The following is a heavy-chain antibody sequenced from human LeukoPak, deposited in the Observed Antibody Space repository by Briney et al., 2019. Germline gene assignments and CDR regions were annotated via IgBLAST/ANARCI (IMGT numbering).Heavy chain of an antibody. Sequence: PGGSLRLSCAASGFTFSSYGMHWVRQAPGKGLEWVAFIRYDGSNKYYADSVKGRFTISRDNSKNTLYLQMNSLRAEDTAVYYCARDPTRYSRSPHPGYFDYWGQGTLVTVSS. CDR2: IRYDGSNK. D-gene: IGHD6-13*01. CDR1: GFTFSSYG. J-gene: IGHJ4*02. V-gene: IGHV3-30*02. CDR3: ARDPTRYSRSPHPGYFDY.